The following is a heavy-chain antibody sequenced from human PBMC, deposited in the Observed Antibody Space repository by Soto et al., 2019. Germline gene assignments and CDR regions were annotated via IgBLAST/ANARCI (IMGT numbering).Heavy chain of an antibody. V-gene: IGHV3-7*03. D-gene: IGHD2-15*01. Sequence: EVQLVQSGGGLVQPGGSLRLSCVASGFTFNTYYMTWVRLAPGKGLGWVAYISQDGTEIYNVDSVKGRFTISRDNAKNSLYLQMNSLTAEDTALDYCARWSKAMDVWGQGTSVTVSS. J-gene: IGHJ6*02. CDR1: GFTFNTYY. CDR2: ISQDGTEI. CDR3: ARWSKAMDV.